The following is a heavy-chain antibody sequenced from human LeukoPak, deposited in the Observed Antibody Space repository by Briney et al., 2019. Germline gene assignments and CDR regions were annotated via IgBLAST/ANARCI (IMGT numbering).Heavy chain of an antibody. Sequence: SETLSLICSVSGDSISMHYWSWIRQPPGKGLEWVGYIDHTGSTNYNPSLNSRVTISRDTSKNHFSLELSSVTAADTAVYFCARGRVSSSSWSSTYYYYFYMDVWGRGTTVTVSS. D-gene: IGHD6-13*01. V-gene: IGHV4-59*11. CDR3: ARGRVSSSSWSSTYYYYFYMDV. CDR2: IDHTGST. CDR1: GDSISMHY. J-gene: IGHJ6*03.